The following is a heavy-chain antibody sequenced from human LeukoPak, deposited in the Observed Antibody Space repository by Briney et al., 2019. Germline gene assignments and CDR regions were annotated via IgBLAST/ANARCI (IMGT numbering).Heavy chain of an antibody. V-gene: IGHV3-23*01. CDR3: AKVASRNYYASGSYADS. CDR1: GFAFGSEA. D-gene: IGHD3-10*01. CDR2: ISPGGGTT. J-gene: IGHJ4*02. Sequence: GGSLRLSCAVSGFAFGSEAMSWVRQSPARGLEWVASISPGGGTTYYADYVKGRFTISRDNSKNTLYLEMNSLRAEDTAVYYCAKVASRNYYASGSYADSWGQGTLVTVSS.